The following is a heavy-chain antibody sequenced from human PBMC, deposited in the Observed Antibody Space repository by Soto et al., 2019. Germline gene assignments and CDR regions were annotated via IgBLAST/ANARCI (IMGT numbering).Heavy chain of an antibody. CDR1: GYSFTSYW. D-gene: IGHD3-3*01. CDR2: IDPSDSYT. CDR3: AREPPVGIFGVVPLYYGMDV. Sequence: GESLKISCQGSGYSFTSYWISWVRQMPGKGLEWMGRIDPSDSYTNYSPSFQGHVTISADKSISTAYLQWSSLKASDTAMYYCAREPPVGIFGVVPLYYGMDVWGQGTTVTVSS. J-gene: IGHJ6*02. V-gene: IGHV5-10-1*01.